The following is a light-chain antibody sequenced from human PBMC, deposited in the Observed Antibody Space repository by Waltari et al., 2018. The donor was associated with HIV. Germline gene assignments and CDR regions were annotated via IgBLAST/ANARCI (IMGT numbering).Light chain of an antibody. CDR1: QSISTY. CDR2: AAS. CDR3: QQSYSIPIT. Sequence: DIQMTQSPSSLSASVGDRVTITCRASQSISTYLNWYLQKPWKAPKLLIYAASSLLSGVPSRFSGSGSGTDFTLTISSLQPEDFATYYCQQSYSIPITFGQGTRLEIK. V-gene: IGKV1-39*01. J-gene: IGKJ5*01.